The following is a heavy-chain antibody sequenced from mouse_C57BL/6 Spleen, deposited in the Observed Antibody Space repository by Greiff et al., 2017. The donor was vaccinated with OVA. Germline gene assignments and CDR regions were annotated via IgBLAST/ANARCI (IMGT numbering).Heavy chain of an antibody. D-gene: IGHD1-1*01. CDR2: IYPRDGST. V-gene: IGHV1-85*01. CDR1: GFTFTSYD. Sequence: QVHVKQSGPELVKPGASVKLSCTASGFTFTSYDINWVKQRPGQGLEWIGWIYPRDGSTKYNEKFKGKATLTVDTSSSTAYRELHSLTSEDSAVYFCARRETLTTVVATDWYFDVWGTGTTVTVSS. CDR3: ARRETLTTVVATDWYFDV. J-gene: IGHJ1*03.